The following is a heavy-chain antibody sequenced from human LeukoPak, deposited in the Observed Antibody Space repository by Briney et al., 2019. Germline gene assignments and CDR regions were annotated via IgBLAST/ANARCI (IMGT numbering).Heavy chain of an antibody. CDR2: ISYDGSNK. V-gene: IGHV3-30*04. CDR3: ARDAVRGVIITGCFDY. Sequence: GGSLRLSCAASGFTFSSYAMHWVRQAPGKGLEWVAVISYDGSNKYYADSVKGRFTISRDNSKNTLYLQMNSLRAEDTAVYYCARDAVRGVIITGCFDYWGQGTLVTVSS. J-gene: IGHJ4*02. CDR1: GFTFSSYA. D-gene: IGHD3-10*01.